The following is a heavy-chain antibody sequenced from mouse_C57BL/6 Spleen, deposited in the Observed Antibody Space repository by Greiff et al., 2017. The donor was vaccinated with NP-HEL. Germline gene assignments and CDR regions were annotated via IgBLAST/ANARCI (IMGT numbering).Heavy chain of an antibody. CDR3: ARRSIYYGTYYFDY. D-gene: IGHD2-1*01. J-gene: IGHJ2*01. V-gene: IGHV1-18*01. Sequence: VQLQQSGPELVKPGASVKIPCKASGYTFTDYNMDWVKQSHGKSLEWIGDINPNNGGTIYNQKFKGKATLTVDKSSSTAYMELRSLTSEDTAVYYCARRSIYYGTYYFDYWGQGTTLTVSS. CDR2: INPNNGGT. CDR1: GYTFTDYN.